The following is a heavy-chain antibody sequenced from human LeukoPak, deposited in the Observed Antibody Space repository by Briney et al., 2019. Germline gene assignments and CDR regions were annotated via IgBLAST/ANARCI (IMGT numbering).Heavy chain of an antibody. D-gene: IGHD2-2*02. CDR3: ASTDVYTRNFDY. J-gene: IGHJ4*02. CDR1: GGSISSYY. V-gene: IGHV4-59*01. CDR2: IYYSGST. Sequence: SETLSLTCTVSGGSISSYYWSWIRRPPGKGLEWIGYIYYSGSTNYNPSLKSRVTISVDTSKNQFSLKLSSVTAADTAVYYCASTDVYTRNFDYWGQETLVTVSS.